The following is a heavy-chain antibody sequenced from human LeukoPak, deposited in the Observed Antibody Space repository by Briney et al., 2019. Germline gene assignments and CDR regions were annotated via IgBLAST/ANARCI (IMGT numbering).Heavy chain of an antibody. V-gene: IGHV3-21*01. Sequence: PGGSLRLSCAASGFTFSSYAMSWVRQAPGKGLEWVSSISSSSSYIYYADSVKGRFTISRDNAKNSLYLQMNSLRAEDTAVYYCARDSSSWYFSLSFWGQGTLVTVSS. CDR2: ISSSSSYI. J-gene: IGHJ4*02. D-gene: IGHD6-13*01. CDR1: GFTFSSYA. CDR3: ARDSSSWYFSLSF.